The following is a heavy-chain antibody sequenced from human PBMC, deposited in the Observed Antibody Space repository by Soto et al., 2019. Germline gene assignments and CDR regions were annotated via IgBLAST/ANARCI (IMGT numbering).Heavy chain of an antibody. CDR3: ARFRDFTGSTCDPSFGFDL. CDR2: ITPYNGNT. Sequence: QVQLVQSGPEVKKPGASVKVSCRASGYTFSTHGLSWVRQAPGQGLEWMGWITPYNGNTNYEQKLRGRLTMTTDTSTNTGYMEVRSLRSDDTAVYYCARFRDFTGSTCDPSFGFDLWGRGTVVTVSS. J-gene: IGHJ3*01. V-gene: IGHV1-18*01. D-gene: IGHD2-8*02. CDR1: GYTFSTHG.